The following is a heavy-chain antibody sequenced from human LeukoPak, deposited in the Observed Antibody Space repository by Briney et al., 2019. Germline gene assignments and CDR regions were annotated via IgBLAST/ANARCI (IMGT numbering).Heavy chain of an antibody. V-gene: IGHV3-7*01. CDR1: GFTFSSYW. D-gene: IGHD5-18*01. Sequence: GGSLRLSCAASGFTFSSYWMSWVRQAPGKGLEGVANIKQDGSEKYYVDSVKGRFTISRDNAKNSLYLQMNSLRAEDTAVYYCAREGIQLCLDYWGQGTLVTVSS. CDR3: AREGIQLCLDY. J-gene: IGHJ4*02. CDR2: IKQDGSEK.